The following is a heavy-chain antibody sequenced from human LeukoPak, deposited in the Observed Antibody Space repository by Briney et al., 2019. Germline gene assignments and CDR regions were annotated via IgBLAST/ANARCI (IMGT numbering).Heavy chain of an antibody. V-gene: IGHV1-2*02. D-gene: IGHD4-23*01. CDR3: ARDTGDDYGGPIDY. CDR1: GYTFTGYY. CDR2: INPNSGGT. Sequence: EASVKVSCKASGYTFTGYYMHWVRQAPGQGLEWMGWINPNSGGTNYAQKFQGRVTMTRDTSISTAYMELSRLRSDDTAVYYCARDTGDDYGGPIDYWGQGTLVTVSS. J-gene: IGHJ4*02.